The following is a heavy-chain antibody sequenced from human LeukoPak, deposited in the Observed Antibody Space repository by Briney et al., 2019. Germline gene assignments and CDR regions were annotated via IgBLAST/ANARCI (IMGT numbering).Heavy chain of an antibody. D-gene: IGHD6-19*01. CDR3: ASRYSSGWYQVDFDY. J-gene: IGHJ4*02. V-gene: IGHV3-48*03. Sequence: GGSLRLSCAASGFTFSSYEMNWVRRAPGKGLEWVSYISSSGSTIYYADSVKGRFTISRDNAKNSLYLQMNSLRAEDTAVYYCASRYSSGWYQVDFDYWGQGTLVTVSS. CDR1: GFTFSSYE. CDR2: ISSSGSTI.